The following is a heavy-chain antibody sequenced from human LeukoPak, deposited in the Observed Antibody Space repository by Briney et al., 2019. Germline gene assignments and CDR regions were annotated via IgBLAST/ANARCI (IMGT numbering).Heavy chain of an antibody. CDR3: ARAVVVEESDAFDI. D-gene: IGHD2-15*01. J-gene: IGHJ3*02. CDR1: GGSISSGSYY. V-gene: IGHV4-61*02. Sequence: SETLSPTCTVSGGSISSGSYYWSWIRQPAGKGLEWIGRIYTSGSTNYNPSLKSRVTISVDTSKNQFSLKLSSVTAADTAVYYCARAVVVEESDAFDIWGKGTMVTVSS. CDR2: IYTSGST.